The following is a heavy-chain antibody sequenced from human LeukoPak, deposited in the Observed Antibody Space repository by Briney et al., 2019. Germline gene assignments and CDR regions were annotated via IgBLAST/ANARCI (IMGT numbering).Heavy chain of an antibody. CDR1: GYTLTGYF. CDR3: ARDLATSANWELDY. D-gene: IGHD6-25*01. J-gene: IGHJ4*02. Sequence: ASVKVSCKASGYTLTGYFIHWVRQAPGQGLEWMGRINSNSGVTTYALSFQGRVTMTRDTSINTAYMELSSLRSDDTAVYYCARDLATSANWELDYWGQGTLITVSS. V-gene: IGHV1-2*02. CDR2: INSNSGVT.